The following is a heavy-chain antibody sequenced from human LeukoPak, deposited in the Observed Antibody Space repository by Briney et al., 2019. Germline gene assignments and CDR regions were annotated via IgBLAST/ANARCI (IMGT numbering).Heavy chain of an antibody. J-gene: IGHJ6*04. CDR3: AELGITMIGGV. V-gene: IGHV3-74*01. Sequence: GGSLRLSCAASGFTFSSYWMHWVRQAPGKGLVWVSRINSAGSSTIYADSVKGRFTMSRDNAKNSLYLQMNSLRAEDTAVYYCAELGITMIGGVWGKGTTVTISS. CDR1: GFTFSSYW. D-gene: IGHD3-10*02. CDR2: INSAGSST.